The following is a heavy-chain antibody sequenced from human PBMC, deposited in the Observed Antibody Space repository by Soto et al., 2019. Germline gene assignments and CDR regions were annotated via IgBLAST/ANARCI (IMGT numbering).Heavy chain of an antibody. Sequence: QVQLQESGPGLVKPSQTLSLTCTVSGGSISSGDYYWSWIRQPPGKGLEWIGYIYYSGSTYYNPSLKSRVTIPVDTPKNQFSLKLSSVTAADTAVYYCARAAIVVVPAAMVGNWFDPWGQGTLVTVSS. J-gene: IGHJ5*02. V-gene: IGHV4-30-4*01. CDR2: IYYSGST. D-gene: IGHD2-2*01. CDR3: ARAAIVVVPAAMVGNWFDP. CDR1: GGSISSGDYY.